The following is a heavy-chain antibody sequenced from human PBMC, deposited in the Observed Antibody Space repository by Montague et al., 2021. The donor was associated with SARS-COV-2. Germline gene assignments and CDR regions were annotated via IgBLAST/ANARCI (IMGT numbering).Heavy chain of an antibody. V-gene: IGHV2-70*01. D-gene: IGHD3-9*01. CDR1: GFSLSTSGMC. J-gene: IGHJ4*02. Sequence: PALVKPTQTLTLTCTFSGFSLSTSGMCVSWIRQPPGKALEWLALIDWDDDKYYSTSLKTRLTISKDTSKNQVVLTMTNMDPVDTATYYYARSNYDILTGYYTVFDYWGQGTQVTVSS. CDR2: IDWDDDK. CDR3: ARSNYDILTGYYTVFDY.